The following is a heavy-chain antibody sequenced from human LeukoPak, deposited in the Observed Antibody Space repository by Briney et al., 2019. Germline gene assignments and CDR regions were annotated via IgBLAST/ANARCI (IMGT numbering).Heavy chain of an antibody. J-gene: IGHJ4*02. CDR3: ARVYRPQGLPLGY. Sequence: GGSLRLSCAASGFTFSSYSMNWVRQAPGKGLEWVSYISSSSSTIYYADSVKGRFTISRDNAKNSLYLQMNSLRAEDTAVYYCARVYRPQGLPLGYWGQGTLVTVSS. CDR2: ISSSSSTI. V-gene: IGHV3-48*01. CDR1: GFTFSSYS. D-gene: IGHD7-27*01.